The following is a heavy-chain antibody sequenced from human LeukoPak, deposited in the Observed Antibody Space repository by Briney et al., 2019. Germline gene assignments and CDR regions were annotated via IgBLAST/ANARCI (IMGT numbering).Heavy chain of an antibody. V-gene: IGHV3-7*01. J-gene: IGHJ3*02. CDR3: AREGWERDGIHDAFDI. Sequence: GGSLRLSCAASGFRFSGNWMSWVRQAPGKGLEWVAAIKSDGSDKHYVDSLKGRFTISRDNAKNSLFLQMNSLRVEDTAVYYCAREGWERDGIHDAFDIWGQGTVVTVSS. CDR1: GFRFSGNW. D-gene: IGHD1-26*01. CDR2: IKSDGSDK.